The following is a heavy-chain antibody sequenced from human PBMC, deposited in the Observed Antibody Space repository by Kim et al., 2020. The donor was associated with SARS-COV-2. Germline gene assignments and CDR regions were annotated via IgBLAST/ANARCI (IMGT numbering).Heavy chain of an antibody. CDR1: GYTFTSYA. V-gene: IGHV1-3*01. CDR3: ARDLDPGIAVAGWAFDY. CDR2: INAGNGNT. D-gene: IGHD6-19*01. Sequence: ASVKVSCKASGYTFTSYAMHWVRQAPGQRLEWMGWINAGNGNTKYSQKFQGRVTITRDTSASTAYMELSSLRSEDTAVYYCARDLDPGIAVAGWAFDYWGQGTLVTVSS. J-gene: IGHJ4*02.